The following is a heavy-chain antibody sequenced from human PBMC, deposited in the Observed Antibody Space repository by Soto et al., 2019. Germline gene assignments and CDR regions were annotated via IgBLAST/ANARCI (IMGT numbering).Heavy chain of an antibody. J-gene: IGHJ4*02. D-gene: IGHD2-2*01. CDR3: ARGRTSSPTPGDY. V-gene: IGHV4-31*03. Sequence: QVQLQESGPGLVKPSQTLSLTCTVSGGSISSGGYYWSWIRQHPGKGLEWIGYIYYSGSTYYNPSLTSRVTITVATSKNQFSLKLSSVTAADTAVYYCARGRTSSPTPGDYWGQGTLVNVSS. CDR1: GGSISSGGYY. CDR2: IYYSGST.